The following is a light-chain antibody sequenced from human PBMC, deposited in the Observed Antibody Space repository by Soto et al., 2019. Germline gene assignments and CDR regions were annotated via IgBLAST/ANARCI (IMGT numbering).Light chain of an antibody. CDR1: QSVSSN. CDR2: GAS. CDR3: QQYNDWPPT. Sequence: EIVMTQSPGTLSLSPGERATLSCRASQSVSSNYLAWYQQKPGQAPRLLIYGASTRATGIPARFSGSGSGTEFTLSIGSLQSEDFAVYYCQQYNDWPPTFGQGTKVDIK. V-gene: IGKV3-15*01. J-gene: IGKJ1*01.